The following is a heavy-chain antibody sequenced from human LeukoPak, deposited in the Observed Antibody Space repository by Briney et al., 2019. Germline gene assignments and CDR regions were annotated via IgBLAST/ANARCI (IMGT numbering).Heavy chain of an antibody. D-gene: IGHD3-22*01. CDR2: IYHSGST. V-gene: IGHV4-30-2*01. CDR1: GGSISSGGYS. J-gene: IGHJ4*02. Sequence: PSQTLSLTCAVSGGSISSGGYSWSWIRQPPGKGLEWIGYIYHSGSTYYNPSLKSRVTISVDRSKNQFSLKLSSVTAADTAVYYCARDQYDSSGYYFYHWGQGTLVTVSS. CDR3: ARDQYDSSGYYFYH.